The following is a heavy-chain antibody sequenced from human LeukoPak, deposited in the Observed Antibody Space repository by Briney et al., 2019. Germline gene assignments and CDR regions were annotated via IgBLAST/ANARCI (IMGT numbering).Heavy chain of an antibody. J-gene: IGHJ4*02. CDR3: AKDMAGDFWSGYYDY. CDR2: ISWNSGSI. Sequence: PGGSLRLSCAASGSTFDDYAMHWVRQAPGKGLEWVSGISWNSGSIGYADSVKGRFTISRDNAKNSLYLQMNSLRAEDTALYYCAKDMAGDFWSGYYDYWGQGTLVTVSS. V-gene: IGHV3-9*01. D-gene: IGHD3-3*01. CDR1: GSTFDDYA.